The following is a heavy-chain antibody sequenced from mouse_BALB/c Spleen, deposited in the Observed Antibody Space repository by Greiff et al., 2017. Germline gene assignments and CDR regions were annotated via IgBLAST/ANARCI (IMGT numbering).Heavy chain of an antibody. CDR1: GYSITSCYF. D-gene: IGHD2-4*01. CDR2: ISYDGSN. V-gene: IGHV3-6*02. J-gene: IGHJ2*01. Sequence: EVQLLESGPGLVKPSQSLSLTCSVSGYSITSCYFCNWIRQLPGSKLEWVGYISYDGSNNYNPSLKNRISITRDTSKNQFFLKLKSVTTEDTATYYCARENYDHFDYWGQGTTLTVSS. CDR3: ARENYDHFDY.